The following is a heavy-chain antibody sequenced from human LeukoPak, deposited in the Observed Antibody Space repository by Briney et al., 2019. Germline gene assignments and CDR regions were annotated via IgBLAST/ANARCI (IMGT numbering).Heavy chain of an antibody. CDR3: ARHWKSSGWFLIDY. V-gene: IGHV4-39*01. Sequence: SETLSLTCTVSGCSVSSGNYHWGWIRQPPGKGLEWIGSIYYSGSTYYNPSLKSRVTISVDTSKNQFSLKLSSVTAADTAVYYCARHWKSSGWFLIDYWGQGTLVTVSS. J-gene: IGHJ4*02. CDR1: GCSVSSGNYH. CDR2: IYYSGST. D-gene: IGHD6-19*01.